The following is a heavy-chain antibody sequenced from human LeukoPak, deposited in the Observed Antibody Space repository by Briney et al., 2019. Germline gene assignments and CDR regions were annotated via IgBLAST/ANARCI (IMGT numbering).Heavy chain of an antibody. CDR3: ARGYSSPSNYGMDV. CDR2: IYHSGST. J-gene: IGHJ6*04. Sequence: SETLSLTCAVSGYSISNNNYWGWIRQPPGKALEWLGNIYHSGSTYYNPSLRSRVTISLDTSKNQFSLKLSSVTAADTAVYYCARGYSSPSNYGMDVWGKGTTVTVSS. V-gene: IGHV4-38-2*01. D-gene: IGHD6-13*01. CDR1: GYSISNNNY.